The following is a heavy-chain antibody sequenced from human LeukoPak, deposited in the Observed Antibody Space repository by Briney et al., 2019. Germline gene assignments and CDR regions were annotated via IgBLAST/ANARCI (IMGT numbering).Heavy chain of an antibody. D-gene: IGHD2-15*01. Sequence: GGSLRLSCVASGFSLSGYWMYWVRQAPGKGLMYISRNNGDGSTTNYADVVKGRFTMSRDNVKNTLYLQMNSLRVEDTAVYYCSRDPRNVGLAPWGQGTLVTVSS. J-gene: IGHJ5*02. CDR1: GFSLSGYW. CDR2: NNGDGSTT. V-gene: IGHV3-74*01. CDR3: SRDPRNVGLAP.